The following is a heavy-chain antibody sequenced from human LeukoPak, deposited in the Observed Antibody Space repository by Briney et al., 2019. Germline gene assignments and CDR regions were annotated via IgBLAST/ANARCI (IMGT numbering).Heavy chain of an antibody. CDR3: ASHYYDSSGYGRFQH. CDR1: GFTFSSDS. CDR2: ISSSSSYI. Sequence: PGGSLRLSCAASGFTFSSDSMNWVRQAPGKGLEWVSSISSSSSYIYYADSVKGRFTSSRDTAKNSLYLQMNSLRAEDTAVYYCASHYYDSSGYGRFQHWGQGTLVTVSS. J-gene: IGHJ1*01. D-gene: IGHD3-22*01. V-gene: IGHV3-21*01.